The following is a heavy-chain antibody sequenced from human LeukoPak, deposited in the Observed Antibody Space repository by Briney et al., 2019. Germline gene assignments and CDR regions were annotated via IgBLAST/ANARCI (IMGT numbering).Heavy chain of an antibody. J-gene: IGHJ5*02. CDR3: ANIAAAGTGPP. CDR1: GFTFSSYS. Sequence: GGSLRLSCAASGFTFSSYSMNWVRQAPGKGLELVPSISSSSSYIYYADSVKGRFTISRDNAKNSLYLQMNSLRAEDAAVYYCANIAAAGTGPPWGQGTLVTVSS. D-gene: IGHD6-13*01. CDR2: ISSSSSYI. V-gene: IGHV3-21*01.